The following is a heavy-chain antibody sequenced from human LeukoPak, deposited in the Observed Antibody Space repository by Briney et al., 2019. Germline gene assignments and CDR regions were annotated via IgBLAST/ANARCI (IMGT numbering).Heavy chain of an antibody. CDR3: ARGVVGGTTVGP. V-gene: IGHV1-8*01. CDR1: GDTFNTYD. Sequence: ASETVSCKGSGDTFNTYDVKWVRQAPGQGVEWMGWVNPKSGHTAYAQKFQGRVTMTSDTSTAFLELSSLRFEDTAVYFCARGVVGGTTVGPWGQGTLVTVSS. CDR2: VNPKSGHT. D-gene: IGHD1-7*01. J-gene: IGHJ5*02.